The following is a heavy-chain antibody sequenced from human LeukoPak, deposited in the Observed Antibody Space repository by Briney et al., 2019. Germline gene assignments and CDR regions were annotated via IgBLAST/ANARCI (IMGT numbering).Heavy chain of an antibody. CDR3: AREDSIPTAIVNWFDP. J-gene: IGHJ5*02. CDR2: TYYRSQWYN. D-gene: IGHD6-13*01. CDR1: GDSVSSNSAA. Sequence: SQTLSLTCATSGDSVSSNSAAWNWIRQSPSRGLEWLGRTYYRSQWYNDYALSVRSRITINPDTSRNQFTLQLNSVTPEDTAVYYCAREDSIPTAIVNWFDPWGQGTLVTVSS. V-gene: IGHV6-1*01.